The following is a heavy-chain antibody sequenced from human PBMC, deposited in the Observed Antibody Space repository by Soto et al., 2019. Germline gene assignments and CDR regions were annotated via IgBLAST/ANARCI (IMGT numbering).Heavy chain of an antibody. Sequence: EVQLVETGGGLIQPGGSLRLSCAASGFSVSTNYMTWVRQAPGKGLEWVSLIYSGGSTYYADSVKGRFTISRDNSKNTLYLQMNSPRVDDTAVYYCARGYGTSYGFGYWGQGTLVTVSS. J-gene: IGHJ4*02. D-gene: IGHD5-18*01. CDR3: ARGYGTSYGFGY. CDR2: IYSGGST. CDR1: GFSVSTNY. V-gene: IGHV3-53*02.